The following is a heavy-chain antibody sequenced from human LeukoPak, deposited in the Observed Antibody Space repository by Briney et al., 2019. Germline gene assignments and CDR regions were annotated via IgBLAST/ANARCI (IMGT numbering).Heavy chain of an antibody. Sequence: SETLSLTCTVSGYSISSGYYWGWIRQPPGKGLEWIGSIYHSGSTYYNPSLKSRVTISVDTSKNQFSLKLSSVTAADTAVYYCARASSWYAFDIWGQGTMVTVSS. CDR2: IYHSGST. V-gene: IGHV4-38-2*02. CDR1: GYSISSGYY. J-gene: IGHJ3*02. D-gene: IGHD6-13*01. CDR3: ARASSWYAFDI.